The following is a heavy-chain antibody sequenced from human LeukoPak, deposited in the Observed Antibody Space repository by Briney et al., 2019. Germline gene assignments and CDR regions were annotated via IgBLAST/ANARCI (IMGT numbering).Heavy chain of an antibody. CDR3: ARDTSTDYGGSWADFDY. J-gene: IGHJ4*02. D-gene: IGHD4-23*01. CDR2: IYPSGGST. Sequence: ASVKVSCKASGYTFTSYYMHWVRQAPGQGLEWMGIIYPSGGSTSYAQKFQGRVTMTRDTSTSTVYMELSSLRSEDTAVYYCARDTSTDYGGSWADFDYWGQGTLVTVSS. CDR1: GYTFTSYY. V-gene: IGHV1-46*03.